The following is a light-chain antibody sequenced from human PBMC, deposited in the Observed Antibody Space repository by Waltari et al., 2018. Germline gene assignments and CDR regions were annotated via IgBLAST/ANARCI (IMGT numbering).Light chain of an antibody. J-gene: IGKJ2*03. CDR2: WAS. CDR3: QHYYTTPPS. V-gene: IGKV4-1*01. Sequence: DFVMTQSPDSLAVSLGERATLHCKPSQSVLSRSTNKNYLAWYQQKPGQPTKFLIDWASTRQSCVPDRFSGGGSGTDFTLTISSLQAEDVAVYYCQHYYTTPPSFGQVTKVEI. CDR1: QSVLSRSTNKNY.